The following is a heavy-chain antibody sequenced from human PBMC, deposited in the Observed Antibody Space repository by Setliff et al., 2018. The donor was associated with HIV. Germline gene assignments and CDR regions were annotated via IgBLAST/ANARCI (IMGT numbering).Heavy chain of an antibody. CDR2: ISPYNGKT. J-gene: IGHJ3*02. CDR1: GYTFTNYG. V-gene: IGHV1-18*01. CDR3: ARAPILQYFDWSNTFDI. Sequence: ASVKVSCKASGYTFTNYGICWVRQAPGRGLEWMGWISPYNGKTKNDDKVQGRVTMTTDTSTNTAYMELRSLRSDDTAVYYCARAPILQYFDWSNTFDIWGQGTMVTVSS. D-gene: IGHD3-9*01.